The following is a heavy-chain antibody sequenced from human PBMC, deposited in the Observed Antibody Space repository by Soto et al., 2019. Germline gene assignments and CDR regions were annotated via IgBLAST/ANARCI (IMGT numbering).Heavy chain of an antibody. CDR3: ARGVWGTIPGQWLRQASLDY. CDR1: GGSFSGYY. Sequence: QVQLQQWGAVLLKPSETLSLTCAVYGGSFSGYYWSWIRQPPGKGLEWIGEINHSGSTNYNPSLKCRVTRSVDTSKNQCCLKLSSVTAADTAVYYCARGVWGTIPGQWLRQASLDYWSQGTLVTVSS. D-gene: IGHD5-12*01. CDR2: INHSGST. V-gene: IGHV4-34*01. J-gene: IGHJ4*02.